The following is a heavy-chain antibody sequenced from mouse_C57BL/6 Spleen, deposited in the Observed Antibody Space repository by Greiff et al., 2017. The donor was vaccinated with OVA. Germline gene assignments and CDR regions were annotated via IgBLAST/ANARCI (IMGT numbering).Heavy chain of an antibody. Sequence: QVQLKESGPELVKPGASVKISCKASGYAFSSSWMNWVKQRPGKGLEWIGRIYPGDGDTNYNGKFKGKATLTADKSSSTAYMQLSSLTSEDSAVYFCARMGDYDEGAMDYWSQGTSVTVSS. V-gene: IGHV1-82*01. CDR3: ARMGDYDEGAMDY. CDR2: IYPGDGDT. CDR1: GYAFSSSW. J-gene: IGHJ4*01. D-gene: IGHD2-4*01.